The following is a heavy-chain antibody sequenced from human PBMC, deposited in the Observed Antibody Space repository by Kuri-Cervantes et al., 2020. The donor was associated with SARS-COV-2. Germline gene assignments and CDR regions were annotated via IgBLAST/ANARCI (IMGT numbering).Heavy chain of an antibody. CDR3: ASPETLRPYCSSTSCYTDDAFDI. CDR2: INPNSGGT. D-gene: IGHD2-2*02. CDR1: GYTFTGYY. Sequence: ASVNVSCKATGYTFTGYYMHWVRQAPGQGLEWMGWINPNSGGTNYAQKFQGRVTMTRDTSISTAYMELSRLRSDDTAVYYLASPETLRPYCSSTSCYTDDAFDIWGQGTRVTVSS. J-gene: IGHJ3*02. V-gene: IGHV1-2*02.